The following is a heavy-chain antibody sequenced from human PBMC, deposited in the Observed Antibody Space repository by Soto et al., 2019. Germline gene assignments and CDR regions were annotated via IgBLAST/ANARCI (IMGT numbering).Heavy chain of an antibody. CDR3: ARDSIVARYYFDY. CDR2: INAGNGNT. J-gene: IGHJ4*02. V-gene: IGHV1-3*01. CDR1: GYTFTSYA. D-gene: IGHD6-6*01. Sequence: GASVKVSCKASGYTFTSYAMHWVRQAPGQRLEWMGWINAGNGNTKYSQKFQGRVTMTSDTSTSTAYMELSRLRSEDTAVYFCARDSIVARYYFDYWGQGTPVTVSS.